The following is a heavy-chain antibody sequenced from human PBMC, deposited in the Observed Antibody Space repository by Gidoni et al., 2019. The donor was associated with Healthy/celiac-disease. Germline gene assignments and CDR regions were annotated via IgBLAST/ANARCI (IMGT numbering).Heavy chain of an antibody. Sequence: EVQLLESGGGLVQPGGSLRLSCAAFGFTFRSYAMSWVRQAPGKGLEWVSAISGSGGSTYYADSVKGRCTISRDNSKNTLYLQMNSLRAEDTAVYYCAKDRLSGYFDYWGQGTLVTVSS. CDR3: AKDRLSGYFDY. V-gene: IGHV3-23*01. D-gene: IGHD6-25*01. J-gene: IGHJ4*02. CDR1: GFTFRSYA. CDR2: ISGSGGST.